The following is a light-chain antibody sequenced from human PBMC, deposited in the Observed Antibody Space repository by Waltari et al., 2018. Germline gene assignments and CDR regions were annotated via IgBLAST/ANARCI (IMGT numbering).Light chain of an antibody. CDR1: ISDGGTSAF. Sequence: QSALTQFASVSGAPGQSITISCTTTISDGGTSAFVSWYQHHPGKVPKLLLYEVFKRPSNISHRFTGSRSGNTASLSISGLQADDEADYYCCSYVQKDIWLFGRGTKVTVL. J-gene: IGLJ2*01. CDR3: CSYVQKDIWL. CDR2: EVF. V-gene: IGLV2-23*02.